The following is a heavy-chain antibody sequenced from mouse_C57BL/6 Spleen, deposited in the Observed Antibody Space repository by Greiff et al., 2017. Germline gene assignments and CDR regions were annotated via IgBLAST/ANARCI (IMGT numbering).Heavy chain of an antibody. J-gene: IGHJ3*01. CDR2: IRNKANNHAT. CDR3: TEVSTMVTRAWFAY. D-gene: IGHD2-2*01. Sequence: EVKLMESGGGLVQPGGSMKLSCAASGFTFSDAWMDWVRQSPEKGLEWVAEIRNKANNHATYYAESVKGRFTISRDDSKSSVYLQMNSLRAEDTGIYYCTEVSTMVTRAWFAYWGQGTLVTVSA. V-gene: IGHV6-6*01. CDR1: GFTFSDAW.